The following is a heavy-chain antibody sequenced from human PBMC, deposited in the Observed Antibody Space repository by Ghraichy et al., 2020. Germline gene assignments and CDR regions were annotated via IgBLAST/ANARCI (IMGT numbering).Heavy chain of an antibody. V-gene: IGHV3-53*01. CDR3: ARDLMDSSSSVY. J-gene: IGHJ4*02. CDR2: IYSGGST. CDR1: GFTVSSNY. D-gene: IGHD6-6*01. Sequence: GGSLRLSCAASGFTVSSNYMSWVRQAPGKGLEWVSVIYSGGSTYYADSVKGRFTISRDNSKNTLYLQMNSLRAEDTAVYYCARDLMDSSSSVYWGQGTLVTVSS.